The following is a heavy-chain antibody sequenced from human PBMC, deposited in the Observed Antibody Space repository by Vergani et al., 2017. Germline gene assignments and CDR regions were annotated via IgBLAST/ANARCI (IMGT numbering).Heavy chain of an antibody. D-gene: IGHD5-18*01. J-gene: IGHJ4*02. CDR1: GYTFTSYG. Sequence: QVQLVQSGAEVKKPGASVKVSCKASGYTFTSYGISWVRQAPGQRLGWMGWISAYNGNTYSAQKLQGRVTMTTDTSTSTAYMEQRSLRSDDTAVYYGARGGYSYGYRFFDYWGQGTLVTVSS. CDR3: ARGGYSYGYRFFDY. CDR2: ISAYNGNT. V-gene: IGHV1-18*01.